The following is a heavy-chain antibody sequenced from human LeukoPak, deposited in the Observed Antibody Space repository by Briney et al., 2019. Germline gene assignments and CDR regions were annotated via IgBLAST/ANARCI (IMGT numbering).Heavy chain of an antibody. Sequence: GGSLRLSCAASGFTFSSYSMNWVRQAPGKGLEWVSYISSSSSTIYYADSVEGRFTISRDNAKNSLYLQMNSLRAEDTAVYYCARGATNYDSSGGGFDYWGQGTLVTVSS. V-gene: IGHV3-48*04. J-gene: IGHJ4*02. D-gene: IGHD3-22*01. CDR3: ARGATNYDSSGGGFDY. CDR1: GFTFSSYS. CDR2: ISSSSSTI.